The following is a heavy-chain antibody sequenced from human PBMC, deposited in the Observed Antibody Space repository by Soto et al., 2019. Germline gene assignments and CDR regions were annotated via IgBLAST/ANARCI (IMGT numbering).Heavy chain of an antibody. Sequence: QVQLVQSGAEVKKPGASVKVSCKASGYTFTSYGISWVRQAPGQGLEWMGWISAYNGNTNYAQKLQGRVTMTTDTSTSTADMEVRSLTSDDTAVYYCARASGSSYRFDPWCQGTLVTVSS. D-gene: IGHD1-26*01. CDR2: ISAYNGNT. V-gene: IGHV1-18*01. CDR1: GYTFTSYG. CDR3: ARASGSSYRFDP. J-gene: IGHJ5*02.